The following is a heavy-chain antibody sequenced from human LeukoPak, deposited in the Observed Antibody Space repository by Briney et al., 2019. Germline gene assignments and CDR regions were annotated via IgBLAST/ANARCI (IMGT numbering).Heavy chain of an antibody. Sequence: PSETLSLTCTVSGDSISSSRYYWGWIRQPPGKGLEWIGSIYYSGSTYYNPSLKSRVTISLDTSKNQFSLKLSSVTAADTAVYYCARGSPTYYDFWSGYSGGDAFDIWGQGTMVTVSS. CDR1: GDSISSSRYY. CDR2: IYYSGST. CDR3: ARGSPTYYDFWSGYSGGDAFDI. D-gene: IGHD3-3*01. J-gene: IGHJ3*02. V-gene: IGHV4-39*07.